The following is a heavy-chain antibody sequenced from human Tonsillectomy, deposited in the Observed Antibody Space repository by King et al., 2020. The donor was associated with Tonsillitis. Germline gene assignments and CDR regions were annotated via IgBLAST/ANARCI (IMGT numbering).Heavy chain of an antibody. CDR1: GLTFSNYW. J-gene: IGHJ4*02. D-gene: IGHD2-21*01. V-gene: IGHV3-7*02. CDR3: TKNGGE. Sequence: VQLVESGGGLVQPGGSLRLTCAGSGLTFSNYWMSWVRQAPGKGLEWVANIHRDGSGKYYGDSVKGRFTISRDNAKNSLYLRMNSLRGEDTAVYYCTKNGGEWGQGTLVTVSS. CDR2: IHRDGSGK.